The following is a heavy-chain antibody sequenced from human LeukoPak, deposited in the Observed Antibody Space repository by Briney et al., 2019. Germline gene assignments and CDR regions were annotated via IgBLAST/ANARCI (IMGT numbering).Heavy chain of an antibody. J-gene: IGHJ6*03. CDR3: ARGGGNSRLGGYYYYYMDV. CDR1: GGTFSSYA. CDR2: IIPIFGTA. V-gene: IGHV1-69*05. D-gene: IGHD4-23*01. Sequence: SVKVSCKASGGTFSSYAISWLRQPPGQGLEWMGRIIPIFGTANYAQKLQGRVTITTDESTSTAYMELSSLRSEDTAVYYCARGGGNSRLGGYYYYYMDVWGKGTTVTVSS.